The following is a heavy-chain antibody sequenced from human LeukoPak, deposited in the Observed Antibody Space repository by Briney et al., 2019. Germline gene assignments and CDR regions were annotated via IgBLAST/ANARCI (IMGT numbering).Heavy chain of an antibody. J-gene: IGHJ3*02. V-gene: IGHV4-59*12. Sequence: SETLSLTCTVSGGSISSYYWSWIRQPPGKGLEWIGYIYYSGSTNYNPSLKSRVTISVDTSKNQFSLKLSSVTAADTAVYYCARTYYYDSSGYGIWGQGTMVTVSS. CDR3: ARTYYYDSSGYGI. CDR2: IYYSGST. D-gene: IGHD3-22*01. CDR1: GGSISSYY.